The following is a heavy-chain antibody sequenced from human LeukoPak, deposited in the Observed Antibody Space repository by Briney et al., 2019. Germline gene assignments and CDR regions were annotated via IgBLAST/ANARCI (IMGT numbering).Heavy chain of an antibody. CDR2: IYYSGST. CDR1: GGSISSYY. Sequence: SETLSLTCTVSGGSISSYYWSWIRQPPGKGLEWIGYIYYSGSTNYNPSLTSRVTISVDTSKNQFSLKLSSVTAADTAVYYCARHMSGYSYGRIDYRGQGTLVTVSS. J-gene: IGHJ4*02. V-gene: IGHV4-59*08. D-gene: IGHD5-18*01. CDR3: ARHMSGYSYGRIDY.